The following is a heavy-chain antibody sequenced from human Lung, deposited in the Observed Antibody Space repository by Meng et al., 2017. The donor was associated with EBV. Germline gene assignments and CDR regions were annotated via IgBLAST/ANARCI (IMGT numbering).Heavy chain of an antibody. CDR2: IYDSGST. Sequence: QVRLQLWGAELLKPPATLSLTCGVSCGSVDSGAYYWSWIRQRPGKGLEWIGYIYDSGSTSYNPSLMSRVTISVDTSRNQFSLKLTSVTAADTAVYYCAREYSSSSGLPGPWGQGTLVTVSS. D-gene: IGHD6-6*01. J-gene: IGHJ5*02. CDR1: CGSVDSGAYY. CDR3: AREYSSSSGLPGP. V-gene: IGHV4-30-4*08.